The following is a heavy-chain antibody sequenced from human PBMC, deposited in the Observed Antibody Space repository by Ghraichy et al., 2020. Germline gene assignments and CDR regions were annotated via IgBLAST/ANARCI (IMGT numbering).Heavy chain of an antibody. CDR3: AKDVTVTKSYYGMDV. CDR1: GFTFDDYT. Sequence: GGSLRLSCAASGFTFDDYTMHWVRQAPGKGLEWVSLISWDGGSTYYADSVKGRFTISRDNSKNSLYLQMNSLRTEDTALYYCAKDVTVTKSYYGMDVWGQGTTVTVSS. V-gene: IGHV3-43*01. CDR2: ISWDGGST. D-gene: IGHD4-17*01. J-gene: IGHJ6*02.